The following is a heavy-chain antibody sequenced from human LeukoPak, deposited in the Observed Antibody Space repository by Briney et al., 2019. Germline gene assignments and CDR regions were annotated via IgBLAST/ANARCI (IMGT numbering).Heavy chain of an antibody. Sequence: SETLSLTCAVYGGSFSGYYWSWIRQPPGKGLEWIGEINHSGSTNYNPSLKSRVTVSIDTSQSQFSLKLSSVTAADTAVYYCARHESILARFDYWGQGTLVTVSS. CDR2: INHSGST. J-gene: IGHJ4*02. V-gene: IGHV4-34*01. D-gene: IGHD6-6*01. CDR1: GGSFSGYY. CDR3: ARHESILARFDY.